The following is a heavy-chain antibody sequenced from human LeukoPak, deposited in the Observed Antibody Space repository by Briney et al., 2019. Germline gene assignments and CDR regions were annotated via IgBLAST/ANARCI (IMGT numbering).Heavy chain of an antibody. CDR3: ARIRTYLVRGVITHFDY. D-gene: IGHD3-10*01. CDR2: INPSGGST. CDR1: GYTFTSYY. J-gene: IGHJ4*02. V-gene: IGHV1-46*01. Sequence: GASVKVSCKASGYTFTSYYMHWVRQAPGQGLEWMGIINPSGGSTSYAQKFQGRVTMTRDMSTSTAYMELRSLRSDDTAVYYCARIRTYLVRGVITHFDYWGQGTLVTVSS.